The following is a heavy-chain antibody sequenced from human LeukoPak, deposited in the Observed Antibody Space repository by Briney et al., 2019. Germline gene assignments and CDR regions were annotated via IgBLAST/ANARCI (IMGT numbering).Heavy chain of an antibody. D-gene: IGHD3-10*01. CDR3: ARLSMVRGVINY. Sequence: GESLKISCSGSGYSFNTYWIAWVRQMPGKGLEWMGLVYPDDSDTKYSPSFQGQVTFSADKSISTAYLQWSSLKASDTAMYYCARLSMVRGVINYWGQGTLVTVSS. CDR2: VYPDDSDT. CDR1: GYSFNTYW. J-gene: IGHJ4*02. V-gene: IGHV5-51*01.